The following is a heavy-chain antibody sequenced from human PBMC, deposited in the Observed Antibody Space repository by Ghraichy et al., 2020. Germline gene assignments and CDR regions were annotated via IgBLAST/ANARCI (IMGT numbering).Heavy chain of an antibody. CDR3: AKDGHPYAEQFAIDY. J-gene: IGHJ4*02. CDR2: ISGGGYLT. CDR1: GFTVSSYA. V-gene: IGHV3-23*01. Sequence: GGSLRLSCAAYGFTVSSYAMSWVRQAPGKGLEWDSTISGGGYLTYYADSVKGRFTISRDNSKNTLYMKMNSLRAEDTGVYYCAKDGHPYAEQFAIDYWGQGTLVTVSS. D-gene: IGHD6-6*01.